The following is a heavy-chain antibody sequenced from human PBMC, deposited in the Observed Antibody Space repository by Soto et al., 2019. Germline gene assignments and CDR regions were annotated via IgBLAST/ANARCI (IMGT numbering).Heavy chain of an antibody. CDR1: GGSFSGYY. CDR2: INHSGST. V-gene: IGHV4-34*01. Sequence: QVQLQQWGAGLLKPSETLSLTCAVYGGSFSGYYWSWIRQPPGKGLEWIGEINHSGSTNYNPSLTSRVTISVDTSKHQFSLKLSSVTAADTAVYYCARGGGHITMVRGVTPTDYWGQGTLVTVSS. CDR3: ARGGGHITMVRGVTPTDY. D-gene: IGHD3-10*01. J-gene: IGHJ4*02.